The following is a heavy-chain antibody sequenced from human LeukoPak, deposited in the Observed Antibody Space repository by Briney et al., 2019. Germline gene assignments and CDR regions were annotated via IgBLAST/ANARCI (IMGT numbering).Heavy chain of an antibody. V-gene: IGHV3-23*01. CDR1: GFTFSSYA. D-gene: IGHD4-17*01. J-gene: IGHJ6*02. Sequence: GGSLRLSCAASGFTFSSYAMSWVRQAPGKGLEWVSAISGSGGSTYYADSVKGRFTISRDNSKNTLYLQMNSLRAEDTAVYYCARADLTVTPGYYYYGMDVWGQGTTVTVSS. CDR3: ARADLTVTPGYYYYGMDV. CDR2: ISGSGGST.